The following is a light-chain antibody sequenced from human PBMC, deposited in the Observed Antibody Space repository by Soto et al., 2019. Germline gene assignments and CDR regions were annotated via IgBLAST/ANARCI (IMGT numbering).Light chain of an antibody. CDR2: NAS. V-gene: IGKV1-13*02. CDR1: QDIKTL. CDR3: QQLHSYPCT. J-gene: IGKJ5*01. Sequence: IQWTQSPSSLSASVGDTVTITCQASQDIKTLLNWYQQKPGKAPKPLIYNASTLESGVPSRFSGSGSGTDFTLTISSLQPEDSATYYCQQLHSYPCTFAHGTRLEIK.